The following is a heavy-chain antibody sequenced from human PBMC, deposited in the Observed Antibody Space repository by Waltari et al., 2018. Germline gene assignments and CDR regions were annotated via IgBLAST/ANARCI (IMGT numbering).Heavy chain of an antibody. CDR3: AKDEGSAVTPYYYYYGMDV. D-gene: IGHD4-17*01. CDR1: GFTFSSYG. CDR2: IWYDGSKK. J-gene: IGHJ6*02. V-gene: IGHV3-30*18. Sequence: QVQLVESGGGVVQPGRSLRLSCAASGFTFSSYGMHWVRQAPGKGLEGVAVIWYDGSKKYYADSVKGRFTISRDNSKNTLYLQMNSLRAEDTAMYYCAKDEGSAVTPYYYYYGMDVWGQGTTVTVSS.